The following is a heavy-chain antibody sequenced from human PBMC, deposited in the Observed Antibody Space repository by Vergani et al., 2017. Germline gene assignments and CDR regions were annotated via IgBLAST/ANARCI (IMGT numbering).Heavy chain of an antibody. CDR1: GFTFSSYA. V-gene: IGHV3-23*01. J-gene: IGHJ4*02. CDR3: AKDLEPRDYYDSSGYYY. Sequence: EVQLLESGGGLVQPGGSLRLSCAASGFTFSSYAMSWVRQAPGKGLEWVSAISGSGGSTYYADSVKGRFTISRDNSKNTLYRQMNNLRAEDTAVYYGAKDLEPRDYYDSSGYYYWGQGTLVTVSS. CDR2: ISGSGGST. D-gene: IGHD3-22*01.